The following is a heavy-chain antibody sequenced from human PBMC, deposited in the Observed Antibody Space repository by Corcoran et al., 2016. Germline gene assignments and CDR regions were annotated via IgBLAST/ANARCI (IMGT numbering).Heavy chain of an antibody. CDR3: AREPLWFGDLGGYYYYGMDV. D-gene: IGHD3-10*01. V-gene: IGHV3-48*02. CDR2: ISSSSSTI. J-gene: IGHJ6*02. CDR1: GFTFSSYS. Sequence: EVQLVESGGGLVQPGGSLRLSCATSGFTFSSYSMNWVRQAPGKGLEWVSYISSSSSTIYYADSVKGRFTISRDNAKNSLYLQMNRLRDEDTAVYYCAREPLWFGDLGGYYYYGMDVWGQGTTVTVSS.